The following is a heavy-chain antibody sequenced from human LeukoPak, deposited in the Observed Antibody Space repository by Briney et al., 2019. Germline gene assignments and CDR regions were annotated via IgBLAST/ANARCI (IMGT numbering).Heavy chain of an antibody. CDR1: GFTFSGFW. D-gene: IGHD2-15*01. CDR3: ARAGVTVDATTWD. V-gene: IGHV3-7*01. J-gene: IGHJ4*02. Sequence: PGGSLRPSCTASGFTFSGFWMSWVRQAPGKGLEWVAVINQDATENYYVDSVKGRFTISRDNAKNSLFLQMYNLRAEDTAVYYCARAGVTVDATTWDWGQGTLVTVSS. CDR2: INQDATEN.